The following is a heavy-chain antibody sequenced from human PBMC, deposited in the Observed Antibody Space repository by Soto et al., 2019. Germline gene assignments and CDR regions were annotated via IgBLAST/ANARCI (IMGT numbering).Heavy chain of an antibody. V-gene: IGHV1-69*12. J-gene: IGHJ6*02. CDR2: IIPIFGTA. CDR1: GGTFSSYA. Sequence: QVQLVQSGAEVKKPGSSVKVSCKASGGTFSSYAISWVRQAPGQGLEWMGGIIPIFGTANYAQKFQGRVTITAAESPSTAYMGLSSLSPEDAAVDNSAGSVPDCISARGSRGGGYGMDVWGQGSTVTVSS. D-gene: IGHD2-2*01. CDR3: AGSVPDCISARGSRGGGYGMDV.